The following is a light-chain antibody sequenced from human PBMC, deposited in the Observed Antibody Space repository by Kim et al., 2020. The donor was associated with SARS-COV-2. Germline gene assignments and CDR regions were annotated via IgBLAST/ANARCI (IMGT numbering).Light chain of an antibody. CDR3: QQYGTSPWT. J-gene: IGKJ1*01. CDR1: ESVSTRY. CDR2: GAS. Sequence: EIVLTQSPGTLSLSPGESATLSCRASESVSTRYLAWYQQKPGQVPRLLIYGASSRATDIPDRFSGSGSGTDFTLSIDRLEPEDSAVFYCQQYGTSPWTFGQGTKVDIK. V-gene: IGKV3-20*01.